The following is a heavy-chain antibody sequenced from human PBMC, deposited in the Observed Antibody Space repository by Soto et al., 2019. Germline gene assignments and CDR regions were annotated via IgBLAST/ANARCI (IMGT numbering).Heavy chain of an antibody. CDR1: GFTFSGSA. J-gene: IGHJ4*02. CDR2: IRSKANSYAT. V-gene: IGHV3-73*01. Sequence: GSLRLSCAASGFTFSGSAMHWVRQASGKGLEWVGRIRSKANSYATAYAASVKGRFTISRDDSKNTAYLQMNSLKTEDTAVYYCTRHYEWFGELSYDYWGQGTLVTVSS. CDR3: TRHYEWFGELSYDY. D-gene: IGHD3-10*01.